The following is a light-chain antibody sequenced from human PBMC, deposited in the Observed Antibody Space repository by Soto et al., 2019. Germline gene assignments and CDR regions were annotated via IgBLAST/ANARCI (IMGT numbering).Light chain of an antibody. V-gene: IGLV1-44*01. CDR1: NSNIGSNT. J-gene: IGLJ2*01. CDR3: AAWDDSLNGVV. CDR2: TNN. Sequence: QSVLTQPPSASGTPGQRVTISCSGSNSNIGSNTVNWYQQLPGTAPKLLIYTNNQRPSGVPDRFSSSKSGTSASLAISGLQSEDEADYYCAAWDDSLNGVVFGGGTKLTVL.